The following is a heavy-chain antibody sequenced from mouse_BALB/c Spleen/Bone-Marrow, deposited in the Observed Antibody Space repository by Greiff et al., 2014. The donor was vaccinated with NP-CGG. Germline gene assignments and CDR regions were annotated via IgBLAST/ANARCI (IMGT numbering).Heavy chain of an antibody. D-gene: IGHD1-1*02. V-gene: IGHV1-4*01. J-gene: IGHJ2*01. CDR3: ARPYYYGYDY. Sequence: LQESGAELARPGASVKMSCKASGYNFTTYTIHWVKQRPGQGLEWIGYINPSSDYTHYNQKFKDKATLTADKSSSTAYMQLSSLTSEDSAVYYCARPYYYGYDYWGQGTTLTVSS. CDR2: INPSSDYT. CDR1: GYNFTTYT.